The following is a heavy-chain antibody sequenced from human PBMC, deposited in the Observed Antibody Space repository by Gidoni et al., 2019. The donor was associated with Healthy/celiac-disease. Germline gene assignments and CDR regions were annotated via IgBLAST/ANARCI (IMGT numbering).Heavy chain of an antibody. CDR3: ARWRVVTATEYYFDY. CDR1: GFSLSNARMG. CDR2: IFSNDEK. V-gene: IGHV2-26*01. J-gene: IGHJ4*02. Sequence: QVTLKESGPVLVKPTETLTLTCTVSGFSLSNARMGVSWIRQPPGKALEWLAHIFSNDEKSYSTSLKSRLTISKDTSKSQVVLTMTNMDPVDTATYYCARWRVVTATEYYFDYWGQGTLVTVSS. D-gene: IGHD2-21*02.